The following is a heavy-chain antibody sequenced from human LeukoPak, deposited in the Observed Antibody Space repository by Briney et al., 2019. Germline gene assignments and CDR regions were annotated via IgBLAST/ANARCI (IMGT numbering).Heavy chain of an antibody. D-gene: IGHD3-3*01. CDR1: GGSFSGYY. J-gene: IGHJ4*02. CDR3: ARTFRESYYDFWSGYSTLDY. Sequence: SETLSLTCAVYGGSFSGYYWSWIRQPPGKGLEWIGEINHSGSTNYNPSLKSRVTISVDTSKNQFSLKLSSVTAADTAVYYCARTFRESYYDFWSGYSTLDYWGQGTLVTVSS. CDR2: INHSGST. V-gene: IGHV4-34*01.